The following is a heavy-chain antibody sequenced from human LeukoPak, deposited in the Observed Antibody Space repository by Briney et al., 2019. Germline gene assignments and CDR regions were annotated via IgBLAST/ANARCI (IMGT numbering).Heavy chain of an antibody. Sequence: GGSLRLSCAASGLTFSNYGMTWVRQAPGKGLEWVANIREDGSEKYYVDSVRGRFTISRDNAKNSPLLQMNSLRAEDTAVYYCARGNNYYGLWGQGTLVTVSS. CDR1: GLTFSNYG. CDR2: IREDGSEK. D-gene: IGHD1/OR15-1a*01. J-gene: IGHJ1*01. CDR3: ARGNNYYGL. V-gene: IGHV3-7*03.